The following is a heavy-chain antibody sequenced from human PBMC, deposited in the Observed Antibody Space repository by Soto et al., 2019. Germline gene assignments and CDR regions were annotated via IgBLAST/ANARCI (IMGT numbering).Heavy chain of an antibody. CDR1: GGTFSSYA. CDR3: ARSQGSSTSLEIYYYYYYGMDV. Sequence: QVQLVQSGAEVKKPGSSVKVSCKASGGTFSSYAISWVRQAPGQGLEWMGGIIPISDTTNYAQKFQGRVTIPADESTSTAYMELSSLRSEDTAVYYCARSQGSSTSLEIYYYYYYGMDVWGQGTTVTGSS. CDR2: IIPISDTT. J-gene: IGHJ6*02. V-gene: IGHV1-69*01. D-gene: IGHD2-2*01.